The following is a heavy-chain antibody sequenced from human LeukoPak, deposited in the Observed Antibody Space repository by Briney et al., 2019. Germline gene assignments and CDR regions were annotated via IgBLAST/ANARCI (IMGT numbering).Heavy chain of an antibody. CDR2: IYIDGSI. V-gene: IGHV3-53*01. CDR3: ARIRGDWYFDY. D-gene: IGHD2-21*01. CDR1: GFTVSSNY. Sequence: GGSLGLSCAASGFTVSSNYMGWVRQAPGEGLEWVSAIYIDGSIYYADSVKGRFTISRDNSKNTLYLQMNSLRAEDTAVYYCARIRGDWYFDYWGQGTLVTVSS. J-gene: IGHJ4*02.